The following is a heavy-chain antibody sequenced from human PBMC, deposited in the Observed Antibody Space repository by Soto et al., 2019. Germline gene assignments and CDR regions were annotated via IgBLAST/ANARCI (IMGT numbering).Heavy chain of an antibody. CDR2: ISSSGSTI. V-gene: IGHV3-48*03. J-gene: IGHJ3*02. CDR1: GFTFSSYE. Sequence: XVSLRLSFAASGFTFSSYEMNWVRQAPGKGLEWVSYISSSGSTIYYADSVKGRFTISRDNAKNSLYLQMNSLRAEDTAVYYCARDSFYYDILTGYYSPVAFDIWGQRTMVTVPS. D-gene: IGHD3-9*01. CDR3: ARDSFYYDILTGYYSPVAFDI.